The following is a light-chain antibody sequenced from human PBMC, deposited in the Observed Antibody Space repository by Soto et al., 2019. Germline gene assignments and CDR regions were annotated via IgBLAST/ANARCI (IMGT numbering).Light chain of an antibody. CDR1: QSVLYSSNNKNY. J-gene: IGKJ1*01. CDR3: QQYYSTLPS. CDR2: WAS. Sequence: DIVMTQSPDSLAVSLGERATINCKSSQSVLYSSNNKNYLAWYQQKPGQPPKLLIYWASTRESGVPDRFSGSGSGTDFTLTISIRQAEDVAVYYCQQYYSTLPSFGQGTKVEIK. V-gene: IGKV4-1*01.